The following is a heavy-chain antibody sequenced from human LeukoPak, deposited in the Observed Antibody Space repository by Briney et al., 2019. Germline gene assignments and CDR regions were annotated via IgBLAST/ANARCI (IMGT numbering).Heavy chain of an antibody. D-gene: IGHD6-6*01. Sequence: QPGGSLRLSCAASGFAFSSYAMHWVRQAPGKGLEWVAVISYDGRNEYYADSVKGRFTISRDNSKNTLYLQMDSLRAEDTAVYYCAKDRKSLAARSGYGMDVWGQGTTVTVSS. V-gene: IGHV3-30*04. CDR3: AKDRKSLAARSGYGMDV. CDR2: ISYDGRNE. CDR1: GFAFSSYA. J-gene: IGHJ6*02.